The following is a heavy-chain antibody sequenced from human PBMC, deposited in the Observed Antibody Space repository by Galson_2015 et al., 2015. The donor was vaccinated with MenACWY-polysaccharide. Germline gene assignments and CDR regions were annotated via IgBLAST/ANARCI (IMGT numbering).Heavy chain of an antibody. CDR2: IRSTSSAI. CDR3: ARDNMVAGAVDI. V-gene: IGHV3-48*02. CDR1: GFTFSYYN. J-gene: IGHJ3*02. D-gene: IGHD5-12*01. Sequence: SLRLSCAASGFTFSYYNMDWVRQAPGKGLEWVSYIRSTSSAIYYADSVKGRFTISRDNAKNSLYLQMNSLRDEDSAIYYCARDNMVAGAVDIWGQGTMVAVSS.